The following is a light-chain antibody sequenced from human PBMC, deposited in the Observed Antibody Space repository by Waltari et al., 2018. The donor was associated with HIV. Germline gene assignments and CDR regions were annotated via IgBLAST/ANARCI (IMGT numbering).Light chain of an antibody. V-gene: IGLV1-47*01. J-gene: IGLJ2*01. CDR1: SSNIGTHY. Sequence: QSVLSQPPSASGTPGQRVTLSCSGSSSNIGTHYVYWYQQLPETAPKLLIYRNRQRPSGVPDRFSGSKSDTSASLAISGLRSEDEADYYCATWDDSLSGPIFGGGTKLTVL. CDR2: RNR. CDR3: ATWDDSLSGPI.